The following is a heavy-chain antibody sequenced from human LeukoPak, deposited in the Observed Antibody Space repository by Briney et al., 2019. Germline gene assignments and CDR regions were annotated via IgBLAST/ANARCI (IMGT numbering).Heavy chain of an antibody. V-gene: IGHV4-59*08. D-gene: IGHD1-26*01. CDR2: IYYSGST. J-gene: IGHJ4*02. CDR3: ARRRGSYYYD. CDR1: GGSFSGYY. Sequence: SETLSLTCAVYGGSFSGYYWSWTRQPPGKGLEWIGYIYYSGSTNYNPSLKSRVTISVDTSKNQFSLKLSSVTAADTAVYYCARRRGSYYYDWGQGTLVTVSS.